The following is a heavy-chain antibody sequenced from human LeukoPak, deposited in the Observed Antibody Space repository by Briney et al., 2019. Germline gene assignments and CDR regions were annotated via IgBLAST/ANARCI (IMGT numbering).Heavy chain of an antibody. CDR3: ARDSGTTGEVKFDP. D-gene: IGHD3-10*01. CDR2: MYYTGST. V-gene: IGHV4-39*07. Sequence: SETLSLTCTVSGGSISSYYWGWIRQPPGKGLEWIGSMYYTGSTYNSPSLKSRVTISVDTSKNQFSLKLTSVTAADTAVYYCARDSGTTGEVKFDPWGQGTLVTVSS. J-gene: IGHJ5*02. CDR1: GGSISSYY.